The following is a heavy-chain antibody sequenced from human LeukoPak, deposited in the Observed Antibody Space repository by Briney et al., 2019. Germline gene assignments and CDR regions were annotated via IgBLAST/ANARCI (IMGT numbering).Heavy chain of an antibody. CDR1: GFTFSTYS. D-gene: IGHD6-13*01. J-gene: IGHJ4*02. Sequence: GGSLRLSCAASGFTFSTYSMNWVRQAPGKGLEWVSSIGGSSTSIYYAGSVKGRFTIARDNAKNSLYLQMNSLRAEDTAVYYCAREEGKQQMEAFDYWGQGTLVTVSS. CDR2: IGGSSTSI. V-gene: IGHV3-21*01. CDR3: AREEGKQQMEAFDY.